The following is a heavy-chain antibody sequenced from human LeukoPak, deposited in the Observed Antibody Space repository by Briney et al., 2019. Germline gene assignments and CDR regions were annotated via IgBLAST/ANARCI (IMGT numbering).Heavy chain of an antibody. V-gene: IGHV3-21*01. CDR1: GFTFSSYS. CDR2: ISSSSSYI. Sequence: PGGSLRLSCAASGFTFSSYSMNWVRQAPGKGLEWVSSISSSSSYIYYADSVKGRFTISRDNAKNSLYLQMNSLRAEDTAVYYCARAPASYYDSSPGVGPIDYWGQGTLVTVSS. J-gene: IGHJ4*02. D-gene: IGHD3-22*01. CDR3: ARAPASYYDSSPGVGPIDY.